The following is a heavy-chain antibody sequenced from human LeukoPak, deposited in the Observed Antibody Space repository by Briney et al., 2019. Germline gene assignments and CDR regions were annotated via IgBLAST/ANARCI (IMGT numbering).Heavy chain of an antibody. V-gene: IGHV3-21*06. CDR1: GFSFKTYG. CDR2: ISGDSSYT. CDR3: ARDSGGDDYFDY. D-gene: IGHD2-21*01. Sequence: GGSLRLSCAVSGFSFKTYGMHWVRQAPGRGLEWVSSISGDSSYTYYTDSVKGRFTISRDNAKNSLYLQMNTLRAEDTAVYYCARDSGGDDYFDYWGQGILVAVSS. J-gene: IGHJ4*02.